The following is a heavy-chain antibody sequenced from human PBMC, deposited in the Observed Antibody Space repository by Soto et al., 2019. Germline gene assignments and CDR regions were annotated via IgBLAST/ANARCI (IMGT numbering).Heavy chain of an antibody. CDR3: GRDSRSSGCFNY. J-gene: IGHJ4*02. V-gene: IGHV3-53*01. CDR1: GFTVSSNY. Sequence: GGSPRLSCVASGFTVSSNYMSWVRQAPGKGLEWVSVIYSGGSTYYADSVKGRFTISRDNSKNTLYLQMNSLRAEDTAVYYCGRDSRSSGCFNYWGQEPPVTVSS. D-gene: IGHD6-19*01. CDR2: IYSGGST.